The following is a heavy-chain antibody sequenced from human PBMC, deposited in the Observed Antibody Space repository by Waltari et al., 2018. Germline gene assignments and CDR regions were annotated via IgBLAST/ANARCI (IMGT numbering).Heavy chain of an antibody. Sequence: QVQLVQSGAEVKRPGASVKVSCRASGYSFTNYDINWVRQANGQGLEWMGWMSLNSGNTGYAQNFQGRLTMTRNIFTSTAYMELRSLRSEDTAVYYCTRNEPSTGLFDNWGQGTPVTVSS. J-gene: IGHJ4*02. V-gene: IGHV1-8*01. CDR3: TRNEPSTGLFDN. CDR2: MSLNSGNT. CDR1: GYSFTNYD.